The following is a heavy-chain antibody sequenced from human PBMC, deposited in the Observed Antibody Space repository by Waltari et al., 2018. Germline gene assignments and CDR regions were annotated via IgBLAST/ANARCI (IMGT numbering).Heavy chain of an antibody. CDR1: GFTFSSYA. CDR3: AKVCSSSSCFDY. D-gene: IGHD6-6*01. V-gene: IGHV3-23*01. Sequence: EVQLLESGGGLVQPGGSLRLSCAASGFTFSSYAMSWVSQAPGTGLEWVSAISGSGGSTYDADSVKCRLTITRDNSKTTLYLQMNSLRAEDTAVYYCAKVCSSSSCFDYWGQGTLVTVSS. CDR2: ISGSGGST. J-gene: IGHJ4*02.